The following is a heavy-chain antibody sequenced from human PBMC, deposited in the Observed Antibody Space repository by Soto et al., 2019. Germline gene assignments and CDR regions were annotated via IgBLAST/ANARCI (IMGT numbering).Heavy chain of an antibody. Sequence: EVQLVESGGGLVQPGGSLRLSCAASGLTFSNYNMNWVRQAPGKGLEWVSYISSSGSTMYYADSVKGRFTISSDNAKNTLYLQMNSRRDEDTAVYYWVSGGTTGGWGQGTLVTVSS. V-gene: IGHV3-48*02. D-gene: IGHD1-1*01. CDR1: GLTFSNYN. CDR3: VSGGTTGG. J-gene: IGHJ4*02. CDR2: ISSSGSTM.